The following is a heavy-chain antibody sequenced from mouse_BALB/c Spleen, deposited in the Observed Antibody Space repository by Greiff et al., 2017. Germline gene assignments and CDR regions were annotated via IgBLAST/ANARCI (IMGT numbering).Heavy chain of an antibody. D-gene: IGHD1-1*01. CDR2: IYPSDSYT. J-gene: IGHJ1*01. CDR3: TIDYYGSRNWYFDV. V-gene: IGHV1-69*02. Sequence: QVQLQQPGAELVRPGASVKLSCKASGYTFTSYWINWVKQRPGQGLEWIGNIYPSDSYTNYNQKFKDKATLTVDKSSSTAYMQLSSPTSEDSAVYYCTIDYYGSRNWYFDVWGAGTTVTVSS. CDR1: GYTFTSYW.